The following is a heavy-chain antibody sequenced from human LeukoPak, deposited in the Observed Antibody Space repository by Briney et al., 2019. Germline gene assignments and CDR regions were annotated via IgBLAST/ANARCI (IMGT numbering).Heavy chain of an antibody. CDR2: FDPEDGET. Sequence: ASVKVSCKVPGYTLTELSMHWVRQAPGKGLEWMGGFDPEDGETIYAQKFQGRVTMTEDTSTDTAYMELSSLRSEDTAVYYCATPPGPGELFVYWGQGTLVTVSS. CDR3: ATPPGPGELFVY. D-gene: IGHD3-10*01. CDR1: GYTLTELS. V-gene: IGHV1-24*01. J-gene: IGHJ4*02.